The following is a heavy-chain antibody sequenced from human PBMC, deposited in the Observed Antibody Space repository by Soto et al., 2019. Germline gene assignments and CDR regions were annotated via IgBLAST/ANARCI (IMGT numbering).Heavy chain of an antibody. J-gene: IGHJ3*02. CDR3: ARDREPAAAILDAFDI. Sequence: QVQLVQSGAEVKKPGASVKVSCKASGYTFTSYAMHWVRQAPGQRLEWMGWINAGNGNTKYSQKFQGRVTITRDTSASKAYMELSSLRSEDTAVYYCARDREPAAAILDAFDIWGQGTMVTVSS. CDR2: INAGNGNT. D-gene: IGHD2-2*01. V-gene: IGHV1-3*01. CDR1: GYTFTSYA.